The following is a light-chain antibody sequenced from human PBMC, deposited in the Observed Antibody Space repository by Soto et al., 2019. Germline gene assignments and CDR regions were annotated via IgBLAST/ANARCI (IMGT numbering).Light chain of an antibody. CDR1: QSVSSSY. V-gene: IGKV3-20*01. J-gene: IGKJ1*01. CDR3: QQYGSSSWT. CDR2: GAS. Sequence: EIVLTQSPGTLSLSPGERATLSCRASQSVSSSYLAWYQQKPGQAPRLLIYGASSRATGIPDRFSGSGSGTDFTHTISTLEHEDFAVYYCQQYGSSSWTFGQGTKVEIK.